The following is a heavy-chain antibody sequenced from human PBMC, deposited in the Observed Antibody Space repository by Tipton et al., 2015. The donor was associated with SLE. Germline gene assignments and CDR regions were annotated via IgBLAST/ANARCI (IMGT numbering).Heavy chain of an antibody. J-gene: IGHJ2*01. D-gene: IGHD3-3*01. V-gene: IGHV4-59*01. CDR1: GSSITAYY. Sequence: GSLRLSCTVSGSSITAYYWTWIRQPPGKGLEWIGYVYYSGTTNYNPSLKSRVTISVDTSKNQFSLKLSSVTAADTAVYYCARDRSAYYPYWYFDLWGRGTLVTVSS. CDR3: ARDRSAYYPYWYFDL. CDR2: VYYSGTT.